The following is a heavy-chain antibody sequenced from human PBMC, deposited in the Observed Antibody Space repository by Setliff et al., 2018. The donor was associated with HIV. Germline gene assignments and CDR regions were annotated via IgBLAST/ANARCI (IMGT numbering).Heavy chain of an antibody. CDR1: GYTFTSYY. J-gene: IGHJ1*01. CDR3: ARDPAPSSSASYFQH. Sequence: ASVKVSCKASGYTFTSYYMHWVRHAPGQGLEWMGIINPSSGSTTYAQKFQGRVTMTRDTSTSTVYMELSSLRSEDTAMYYCARDPAPSSSASYFQHWGQGTPVTVSS. CDR2: INPSSGST. V-gene: IGHV1-46*01. D-gene: IGHD6-6*01.